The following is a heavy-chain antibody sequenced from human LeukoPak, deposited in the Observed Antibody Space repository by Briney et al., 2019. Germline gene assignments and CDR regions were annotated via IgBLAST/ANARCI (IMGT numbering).Heavy chain of an antibody. CDR3: VKDSPPRYSGSPPAY. J-gene: IGHJ4*02. D-gene: IGHD1-26*01. CDR2: INEGGNEK. Sequence: GGSLRFSCAASGFTFRNYWMSWVRQVPGKGLEWVVNINEGGNEKNYVDSVKGRFTASRDNAQNSLYLQMNSLRVEDTAVYYCVKDSPPRYSGSPPAYWGQGTLVTVSS. CDR1: GFTFRNYW. V-gene: IGHV3-7*03.